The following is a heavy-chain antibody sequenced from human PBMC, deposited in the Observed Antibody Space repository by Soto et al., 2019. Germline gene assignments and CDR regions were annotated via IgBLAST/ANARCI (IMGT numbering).Heavy chain of an antibody. J-gene: IGHJ6*02. CDR1: GGSISSSSYY. CDR2: IYYSGST. D-gene: IGHD3-3*01. CDR3: ARQQVLRFLYYYGMDV. V-gene: IGHV4-39*01. Sequence: TVSGGSISSSSYYWGWIRQPPGKGLEWIGSIYYSGSTYYNPSLKSRVTISVDTSKNQFSLKLSSVTAADTAVYYCARQQVLRFLYYYGMDVWGQGTTVTVSS.